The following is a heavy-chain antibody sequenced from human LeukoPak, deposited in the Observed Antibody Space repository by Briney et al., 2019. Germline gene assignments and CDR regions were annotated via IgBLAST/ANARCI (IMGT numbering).Heavy chain of an antibody. V-gene: IGHV4-39*01. D-gene: IGHD3-3*01. CDR1: GGSISSSSYY. CDR2: IYYSGST. J-gene: IGHJ5*02. CDR3: AAGRFSVHDWFDP. Sequence: SETLSLTCTASGGSISSSSYYWGWIRQPPGKGLEWIGSIYYSGSTYYNPSLKSRVTISVDTSKNQFSLKLSSVTAADTAVYYCAAGRFSVHDWFDPWGQGTLVTVSS.